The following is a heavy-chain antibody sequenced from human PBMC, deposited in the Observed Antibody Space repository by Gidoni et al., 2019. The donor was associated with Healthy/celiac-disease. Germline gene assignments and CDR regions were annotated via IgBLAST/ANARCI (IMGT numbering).Heavy chain of an antibody. Sequence: EVQLVESGGGLVKPGGSLRLSCAASGFTFSSYSMNWVRQAPGKGLEWVSSISSSSSYIYYADSVKGRFTISRDNAKNSLYLQMNSLRAEDTAVYYCARGAIQFGTPYYFDYWGQGTLVTVSS. CDR3: ARGAIQFGTPYYFDY. V-gene: IGHV3-21*01. J-gene: IGHJ4*02. CDR1: GFTFSSYS. CDR2: ISSSSSYI. D-gene: IGHD1-1*01.